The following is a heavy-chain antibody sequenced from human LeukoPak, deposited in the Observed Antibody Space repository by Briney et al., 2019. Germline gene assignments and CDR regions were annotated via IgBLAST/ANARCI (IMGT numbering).Heavy chain of an antibody. D-gene: IGHD1-1*01. CDR3: ARVPARYPTRFYFDY. CDR2: INPNSGGT. V-gene: IGHV1-2*02. J-gene: IGHJ4*02. Sequence: ASVKVSCKASGYTFIDYYIHWVRQAPGQGLEWMGWINPNSGGTNYAQKFQGRVTMTRDTAISTAYMELSRLRSDDTAVYYCARVPARYPTRFYFDYWGQGTLVTVSS. CDR1: GYTFIDYY.